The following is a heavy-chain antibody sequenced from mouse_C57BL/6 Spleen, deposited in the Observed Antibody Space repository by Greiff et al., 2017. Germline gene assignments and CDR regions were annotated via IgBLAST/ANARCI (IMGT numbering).Heavy chain of an antibody. CDR1: GYTFTSYW. Sequence: QVHVKQPGAELVRPGSSVKLSCKASGYTFTSYWMHWVKQRPIQGLEWIGNIDPSDSETHYNQKFKDKATLTVDKSSSTAYMQLSSLTSEDSAVYYCARENWFFDYWGQGTTLTVSS. CDR2: IDPSDSET. CDR3: ARENWFFDY. J-gene: IGHJ2*01. D-gene: IGHD4-1*01. V-gene: IGHV1-52*01.